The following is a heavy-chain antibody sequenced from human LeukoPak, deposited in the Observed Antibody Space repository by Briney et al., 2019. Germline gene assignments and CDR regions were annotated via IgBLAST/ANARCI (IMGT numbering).Heavy chain of an antibody. Sequence: GGSLRLSCAAFGFTFSTYAMSWVRQAPGKGLEWLSTIGGGGRDTFYADSVKGRFTVSRDNSKNTLYLQMSSLRAEDTAVYFCAKNRGANYYNYYMDVWGKGTTVTVSS. CDR1: GFTFSTYA. J-gene: IGHJ6*03. CDR3: AKNRGANYYNYYMDV. V-gene: IGHV3-23*01. D-gene: IGHD4/OR15-4a*01. CDR2: IGGGGRDT.